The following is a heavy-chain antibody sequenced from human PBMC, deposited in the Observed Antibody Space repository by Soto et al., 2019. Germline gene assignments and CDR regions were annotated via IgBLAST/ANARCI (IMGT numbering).Heavy chain of an antibody. V-gene: IGHV1-69*01. Sequence: QVQLVQSGAEVKKPGSSVKVSCKASGGTFSSYATSWVRQAPGQGLEWMGGIIPIFGTANYAQKFQGRVTITADESTSTAYMELSSLRSEDTAVYYCARQLGYSSSSAAYYYYGMDVWGQGTTVTVSS. CDR1: GGTFSSYA. J-gene: IGHJ6*02. CDR3: ARQLGYSSSSAAYYYYGMDV. CDR2: IIPIFGTA. D-gene: IGHD6-6*01.